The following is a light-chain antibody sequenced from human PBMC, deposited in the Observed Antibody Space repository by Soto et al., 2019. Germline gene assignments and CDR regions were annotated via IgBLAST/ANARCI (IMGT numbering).Light chain of an antibody. J-gene: IGLJ3*02. Sequence: QLVLTQSPSASASLGASVRLTCTLSSWHSSYAIAWHQQQPERGPRYLMKLNSDGSHTKGDGIPDRFSGSSPGAERYLTISSLQSEDEADYYCQTWGTGIRVFGGGTKLTVL. CDR2: LNSDGSH. CDR3: QTWGTGIRV. CDR1: SWHSSYA. V-gene: IGLV4-69*01.